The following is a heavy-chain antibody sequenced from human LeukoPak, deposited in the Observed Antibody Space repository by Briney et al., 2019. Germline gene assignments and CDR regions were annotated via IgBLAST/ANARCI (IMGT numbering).Heavy chain of an antibody. Sequence: GASVKVSCKASGYTFTNYYLHWVRQAPGQGLEWMGWINPNSGGTNYAQKFQGRVTMTRDTSISTAYMELSRLRSDDTAVYYCARAWNYGGFDPWGQGTLVTVSS. CDR1: GYTFTNYY. V-gene: IGHV1-2*02. D-gene: IGHD1-7*01. CDR3: ARAWNYGGFDP. J-gene: IGHJ5*02. CDR2: INPNSGGT.